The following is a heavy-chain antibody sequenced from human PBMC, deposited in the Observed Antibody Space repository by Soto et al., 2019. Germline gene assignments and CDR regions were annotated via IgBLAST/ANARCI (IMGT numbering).Heavy chain of an antibody. CDR2: IWYDGSNK. J-gene: IGHJ4*02. CDR3: VRDQHYSFDY. V-gene: IGHV3-33*01. CDR1: GFTFSSYG. Sequence: GGSLRLSCAASGFTFSSYGMHWVRQAPGKGLEWVAIIWYDGSNKYYADSVRGRFTISRDNVKNSLYLQMNSLTDEDTAVYYCVRDQHYSFDYWGQGNSVTVSS. D-gene: IGHD2-21*01.